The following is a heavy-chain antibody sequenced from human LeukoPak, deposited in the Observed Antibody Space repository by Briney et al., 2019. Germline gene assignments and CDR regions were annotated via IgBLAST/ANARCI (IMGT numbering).Heavy chain of an antibody. CDR2: INPNSGGT. Sequence: ASVKVSCKASGYSFTDKYMHWVRQAPGQGLEWMGWINPNSGGTNYAQKLQGRVTMTTDTSTSTAYMELRSLRSDDTAVYYCARRSGSYYYFDYWGQGTLVTVSS. CDR3: ARRSGSYYYFDY. CDR1: GYSFTDKY. D-gene: IGHD3-10*01. J-gene: IGHJ4*02. V-gene: IGHV1-2*02.